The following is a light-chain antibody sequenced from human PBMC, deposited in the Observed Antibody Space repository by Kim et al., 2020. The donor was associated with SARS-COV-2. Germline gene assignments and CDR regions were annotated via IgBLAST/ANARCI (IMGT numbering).Light chain of an antibody. CDR2: GAS. CDR1: QSVSNN. V-gene: IGKV3-15*01. J-gene: IGKJ1*01. Sequence: EIVMTQSPGTLSVSPGERATLSCRASQSVSNNLAWYQQMPGQAPRLLIYGASTRATGLPARFSGSGSGTEFTLTISSLQSEDFAVYFCHQYNNWHWTFGQGTKVDIK. CDR3: HQYNNWHWT.